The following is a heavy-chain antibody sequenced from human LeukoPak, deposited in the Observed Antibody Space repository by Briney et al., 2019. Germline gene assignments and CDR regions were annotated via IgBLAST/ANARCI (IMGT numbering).Heavy chain of an antibody. CDR3: ASRYQDYFDY. V-gene: IGHV4-34*01. CDR1: GGSFSGYY. D-gene: IGHD1-26*01. CDR2: INHSGST. J-gene: IGHJ4*02. Sequence: PSETLSLTCAVYGGSFSGYYWSWIRQPPGKGLEWIGEINHSGSTNYNPSLKSRVTISVDTSKNQFSLKVSSVTAADTAVYYCASRYQDYFDYWGQGTLVIVSS.